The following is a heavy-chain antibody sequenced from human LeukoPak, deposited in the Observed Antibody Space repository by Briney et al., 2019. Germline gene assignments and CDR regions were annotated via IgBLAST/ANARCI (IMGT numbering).Heavy chain of an antibody. CDR1: GYTFTNYS. CDR3: ARDSVYSSGTYGL. Sequence: ASVTVSCKASGYTFTNYSFSWLRQAPGQGVAGMGWISTYNGNTNYAQKFQGRVTMTTDTSTSTAYMELRSLTSDDTAVYYCARDSVYSSGTYGLWGQGTLVTVSS. D-gene: IGHD3-10*01. J-gene: IGHJ4*02. V-gene: IGHV1-18*01. CDR2: ISTYNGNT.